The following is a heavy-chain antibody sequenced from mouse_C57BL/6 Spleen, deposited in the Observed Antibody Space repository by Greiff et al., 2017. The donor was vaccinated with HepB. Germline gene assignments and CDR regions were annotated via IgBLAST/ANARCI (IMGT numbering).Heavy chain of an antibody. Sequence: VQLKESGGGLVKPGGSLKLSCAASGFTFSDYGMHWVRQAPEKGLEWVAYISSGSSTIYYADTVKGRFTISRDNAKNTLFLQMTSLRSEDTAMYYCARYSGYYAMDYWGQGTSVTVSS. CDR3: ARYSGYYAMDY. CDR1: GFTFSDYG. CDR2: ISSGSSTI. D-gene: IGHD3-1*01. J-gene: IGHJ4*01. V-gene: IGHV5-17*01.